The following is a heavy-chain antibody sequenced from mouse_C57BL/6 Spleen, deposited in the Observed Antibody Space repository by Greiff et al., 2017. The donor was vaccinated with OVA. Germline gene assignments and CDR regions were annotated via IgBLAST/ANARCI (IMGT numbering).Heavy chain of an antibody. D-gene: IGHD2-5*01. CDR2: FHPYNDDT. J-gene: IGHJ2*01. CDR1: GYTFTTYP. Sequence: VKLVESGAELVKPGASVKMSCKASGYTFTTYPIEWMNQNHGKSLEWIGNFHPYNDDTKYNEKFKGKATLTVEKSSSTVYLELSRLTSDDSAVYYCARGGPYYSNLYYFDYWGQGTTLTVSS. V-gene: IGHV1-47*01. CDR3: ARGGPYYSNLYYFDY.